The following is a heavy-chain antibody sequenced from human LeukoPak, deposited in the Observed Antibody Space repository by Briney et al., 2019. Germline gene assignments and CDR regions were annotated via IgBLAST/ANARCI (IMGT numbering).Heavy chain of an antibody. Sequence: GESLKISCKGSGYSFTSYWIGWVRQMPGKGLEWMGIIYPGDSATSYSPSFQGQVTISADKSISTAYLQWSSLKASDTAMYYCAREVGSSGPYYYYYMDVWGKGTTVTVSS. CDR2: IYPGDSAT. D-gene: IGHD6-19*01. CDR1: GYSFTSYW. CDR3: AREVGSSGPYYYYYMDV. V-gene: IGHV5-51*01. J-gene: IGHJ6*03.